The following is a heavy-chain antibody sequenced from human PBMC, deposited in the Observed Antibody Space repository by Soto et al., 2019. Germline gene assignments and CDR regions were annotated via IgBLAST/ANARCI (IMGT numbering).Heavy chain of an antibody. V-gene: IGHV1-2*04. CDR3: ARGGIAAVGPTQPFDY. CDR2: INPNSGGT. CDR1: GYTFTGYY. D-gene: IGHD6-13*01. Sequence: ASVKVSCKASGYTFTGYYMHWVRQAPGQGLEWMGWINPNSGGTNYAQKFQGWVTMTRDTSISTAYMELSRLRSDDTAVYYCARGGIAAVGPTQPFDYWGQGTLVTVSS. J-gene: IGHJ4*02.